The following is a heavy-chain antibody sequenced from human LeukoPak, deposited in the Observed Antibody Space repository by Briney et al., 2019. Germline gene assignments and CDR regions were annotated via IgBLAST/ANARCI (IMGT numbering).Heavy chain of an antibody. J-gene: IGHJ5*02. Sequence: PGGSLGLSCAASGFNFSSYAMSWVRQAPGKGLEWVSGISGSGGSTDYADSVKGRFTISRDNSKNTLHLQMNSLRVEDTAVYYCAKDYFVSVSRRGNWFDPWGQGTLVTVSS. D-gene: IGHD2-2*01. CDR3: AKDYFVSVSRRGNWFDP. CDR2: ISGSGGST. CDR1: GFNFSSYA. V-gene: IGHV3-23*01.